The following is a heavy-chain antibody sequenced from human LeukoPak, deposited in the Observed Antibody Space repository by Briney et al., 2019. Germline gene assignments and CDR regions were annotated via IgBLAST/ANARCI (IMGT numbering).Heavy chain of an antibody. V-gene: IGHV4-59*01. CDR1: GGSISTYY. J-gene: IGHJ3*02. D-gene: IGHD6-13*01. CDR2: IYYSGST. Sequence: NPSETLSLTCTVSGGSISTYYWSWLRQPPGKGLEWIGHIYYSGSTSYNHSLNSRVTISIDTSKNQFSLQLNSVTAADTALYYCARDDSSTWGGAFDIWGQGTLVTVSS. CDR3: ARDDSSTWGGAFDI.